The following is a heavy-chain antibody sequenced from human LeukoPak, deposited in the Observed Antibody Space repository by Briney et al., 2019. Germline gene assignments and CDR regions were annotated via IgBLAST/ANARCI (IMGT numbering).Heavy chain of an antibody. D-gene: IGHD2-2*01. Sequence: ASVKVSCKASGYTFTSYDINWVRQATGQGPEWMGWMNPSSGNAGYAPKFQGRVTMTRDTSISTAYMELSSLRSEDTAVYYCARMVPAAMSYRWFDPWGQGTLVTVSS. V-gene: IGHV1-8*02. CDR1: GYTFTSYD. J-gene: IGHJ5*02. CDR2: MNPSSGNA. CDR3: ARMVPAAMSYRWFDP.